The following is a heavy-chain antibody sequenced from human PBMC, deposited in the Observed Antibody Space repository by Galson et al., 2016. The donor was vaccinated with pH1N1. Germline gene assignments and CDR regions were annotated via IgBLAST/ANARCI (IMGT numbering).Heavy chain of an antibody. J-gene: IGHJ3*02. CDR2: IYTSGRT. Sequence: ETLSLTCTVSGGSISSRYWSWIRQPAGKGLEWIGRIYTSGRTDSNPSLKSRVTMSIDTSNSQFSMILNSVTAADTAVYYCARGWNLDAFDIWGQGTMVTVSS. V-gene: IGHV4-4*07. CDR1: GGSISSRY. D-gene: IGHD1-1*01. CDR3: ARGWNLDAFDI.